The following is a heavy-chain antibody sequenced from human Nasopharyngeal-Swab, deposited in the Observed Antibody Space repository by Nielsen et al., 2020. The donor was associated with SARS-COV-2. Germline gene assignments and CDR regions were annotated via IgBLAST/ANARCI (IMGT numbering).Heavy chain of an antibody. Sequence: ASVKVSCKASGYTFTGYYMHWVRQAPGQGLEWMGWINPNSGGTNYAQKFQGWVTMTRGTSISTAYMELSRLRSDDTAVYYCARVPGEVGNYDYWGQGTLVTVSS. CDR1: GYTFTGYY. V-gene: IGHV1-2*04. D-gene: IGHD1-26*01. CDR3: ARVPGEVGNYDY. CDR2: INPNSGGT. J-gene: IGHJ4*02.